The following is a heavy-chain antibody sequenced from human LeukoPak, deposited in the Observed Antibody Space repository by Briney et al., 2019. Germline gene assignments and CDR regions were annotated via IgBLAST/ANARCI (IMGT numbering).Heavy chain of an antibody. CDR3: ARGYSSSWFDAFDI. D-gene: IGHD6-13*01. J-gene: IGHJ3*02. V-gene: IGHV4-4*07. Sequence: RPSETLPLTCTASGGSISSYYWSWIRQPAGKGLEWIGRIYTSGSTNYNPSLKSRVTMSVDTSKNQFSLQLSSVTAADTAVYYCARGYSSSWFDAFDIWGQGTMVTVSS. CDR1: GGSISSYY. CDR2: IYTSGST.